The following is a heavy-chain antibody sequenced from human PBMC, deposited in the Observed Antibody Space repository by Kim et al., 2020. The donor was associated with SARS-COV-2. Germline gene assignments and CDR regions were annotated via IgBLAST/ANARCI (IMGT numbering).Heavy chain of an antibody. V-gene: IGHV3-30*02. J-gene: IGHJ6*02. D-gene: IGHD1-20*01. Sequence: VKGRFTISRDNSKTTLYLQMNSLRAEDTAVYYCAKVRLYNWNYYYGMDVWGQGTTVTVSS. CDR3: AKVRLYNWNYYYGMDV.